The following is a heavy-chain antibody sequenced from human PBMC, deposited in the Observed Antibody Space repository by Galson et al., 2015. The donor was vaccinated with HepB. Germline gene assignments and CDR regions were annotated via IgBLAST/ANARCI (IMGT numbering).Heavy chain of an antibody. D-gene: IGHD3-22*01. J-gene: IGHJ4*02. V-gene: IGHV4-59*01. CDR3: ARMIDDYYDSSGYYADY. CDR1: GGSISSYY. Sequence: SETLSLTCTVSGGSISSYYWSWIRQPPGKGLEWIGYIYYSGSTNYNPSLKSRVTISVDTSKNQFSLKLSSVTAADTAVYYCARMIDDYYDSSGYYADYWGQGTLVTVSP. CDR2: IYYSGST.